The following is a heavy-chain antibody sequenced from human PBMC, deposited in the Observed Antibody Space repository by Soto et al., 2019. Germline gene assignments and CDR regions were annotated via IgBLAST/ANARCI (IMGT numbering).Heavy chain of an antibody. Sequence: QVQLVQSGAEVKKPGSSVKVSCKTSGVSFNNNGIGWVRQAPGHGLEWMGGVSPPFRTSNYARKFQGRISITADASTGTVNMELSSLTSEDTAQYYCARVLYYGSGIYAPYGMGVWGQGTTVTVSS. CDR1: GVSFNNNG. D-gene: IGHD3-10*01. V-gene: IGHV1-69*01. J-gene: IGHJ6*02. CDR3: ARVLYYGSGIYAPYGMGV. CDR2: VSPPFRTS.